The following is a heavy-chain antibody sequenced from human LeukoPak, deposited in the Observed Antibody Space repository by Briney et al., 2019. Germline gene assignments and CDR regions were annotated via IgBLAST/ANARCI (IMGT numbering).Heavy chain of an antibody. V-gene: IGHV3-7*04. Sequence: GGSLRLSCAASGFTFSSYWMSWVRQAPGKGLEGVANIKQDGSEKYYVDSVKGRFTISRDNAKNSLYLQMNSLRAEDTAVYYCARGSKSYGDYIRSRIHYFDYWGQGTLVTVSS. CDR3: ARGSKSYGDYIRSRIHYFDY. CDR2: IKQDGSEK. J-gene: IGHJ4*02. D-gene: IGHD4-17*01. CDR1: GFTFSSYW.